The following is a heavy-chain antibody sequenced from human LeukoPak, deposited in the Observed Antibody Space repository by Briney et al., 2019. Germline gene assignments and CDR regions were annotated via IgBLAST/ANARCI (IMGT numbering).Heavy chain of an antibody. CDR2: IYYSGST. J-gene: IGHJ4*02. D-gene: IGHD3-22*01. CDR3: ARHPGGPDSSGYWILPVIGS. Sequence: SETLSLTCTVSGGSISSSSYYWGWIRPPPGKGLEWIGSIYYSGSTYYNPSLKSRVTISVDTSKNQFSLKLSSVTAADTAVYYCARHPGGPDSSGYWILPVIGSWGQGTLVTVSS. V-gene: IGHV4-39*01. CDR1: GGSISSSSYY.